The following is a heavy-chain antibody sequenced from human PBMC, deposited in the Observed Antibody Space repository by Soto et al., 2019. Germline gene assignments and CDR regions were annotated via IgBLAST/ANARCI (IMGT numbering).Heavy chain of an antibody. D-gene: IGHD3-16*01. V-gene: IGHV2-5*02. CDR1: GFSLSTSGVG. CDR2: IYWDDAK. J-gene: IGHJ4*02. CDR3: AHKGGGDRILDY. Sequence: QITLKESGPPLVKPTQTLTLTCTFSGFSLSTSGVGVGWIRQPPGKALEWVALIYWDDAKEYSPSLKSRLTITKDPSKNPVALTMTNLDPVDTATYYCAHKGGGDRILDYWGQGTLVTVSS.